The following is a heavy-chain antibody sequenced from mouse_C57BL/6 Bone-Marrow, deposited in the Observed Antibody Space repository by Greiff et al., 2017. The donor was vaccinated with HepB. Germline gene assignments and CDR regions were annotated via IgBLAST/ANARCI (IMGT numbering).Heavy chain of an antibody. CDR1: GYTFTGYW. Sequence: VQLQQSGAELMKPGASVKLSCKATGYTFTGYWIEWVKQRPGHGLEWIGEIYPRSGNTYYNEKFKGKATLTADKSSSTAYMELRSLTSEDSAVYFCARTLYGSSYFDYWGQGTTLTVSS. CDR3: ARTLYGSSYFDY. CDR2: IYPRSGNT. J-gene: IGHJ2*01. D-gene: IGHD1-1*01. V-gene: IGHV1-9*01.